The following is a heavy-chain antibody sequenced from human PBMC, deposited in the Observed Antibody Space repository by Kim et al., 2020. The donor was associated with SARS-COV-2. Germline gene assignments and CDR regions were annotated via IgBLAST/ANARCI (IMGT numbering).Heavy chain of an antibody. J-gene: IGHJ6*01. Sequence: SETLSLTCAVYGGSFSGYYWSWIRQPPGKGLEWIGEINHSGSTNYNPSLKSRVTISVDTSKNQFSLKLSSVTAADTAVYYCARVAYYDFWSGYYINYYY. D-gene: IGHD3-3*01. CDR1: GGSFSGYY. V-gene: IGHV4-34*01. CDR3: ARVAYYDFWSGYYINYYY. CDR2: INHSGST.